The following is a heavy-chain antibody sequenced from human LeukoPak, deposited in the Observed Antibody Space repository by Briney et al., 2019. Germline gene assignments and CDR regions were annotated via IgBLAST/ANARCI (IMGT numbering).Heavy chain of an antibody. Sequence: GGSLRLSCAASGFTFSTYAMYWVRQAPGKGLEWVSGIRSSGESTYYADSVEGRFIISRDNSKNTLYLQMNSLRAEDTAAYYCAKAPGHDFWSGSVRFDYWGQGTLVTVSS. CDR1: GFTFSTYA. CDR3: AKAPGHDFWSGSVRFDY. V-gene: IGHV3-23*01. CDR2: IRSSGEST. D-gene: IGHD3-3*01. J-gene: IGHJ4*02.